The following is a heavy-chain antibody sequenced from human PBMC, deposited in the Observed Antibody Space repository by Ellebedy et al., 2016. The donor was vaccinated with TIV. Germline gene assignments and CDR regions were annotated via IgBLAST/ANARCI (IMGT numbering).Heavy chain of an antibody. CDR1: GGSISSYY. V-gene: IGHV4-59*01. CDR2: IYYSGST. Sequence: SETLSLTXTVSGGSISSYYWNWIRQPPGKGLEWIGYIYYSGSTNHNPSLNSRVTISVDTSKNHFSLRLSSVTAADTAMYYCARRLTGAYDILTGYSNDAFDIWGQGTMVTVSS. J-gene: IGHJ3*02. D-gene: IGHD3-9*01. CDR3: ARRLTGAYDILTGYSNDAFDI.